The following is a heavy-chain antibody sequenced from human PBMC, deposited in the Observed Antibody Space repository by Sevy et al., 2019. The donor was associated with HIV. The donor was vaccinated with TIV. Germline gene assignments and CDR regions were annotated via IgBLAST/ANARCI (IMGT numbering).Heavy chain of an antibody. V-gene: IGHV3-23*01. CDR1: GFTFSSYA. CDR2: ISGSGGST. J-gene: IGHJ4*02. D-gene: IGHD3-22*01. Sequence: GGSLRLSCAASGFTFSSYAMSWVRQAPGKGLEWVSAISGSGGSTYYADSVKGRFTISRDNSKNTLYLQMNSLRAEDMAVYYCAKDLKPRGGYYYDSSGYWGGFDYWGQGTLVTVSS. CDR3: AKDLKPRGGYYYDSSGYWGGFDY.